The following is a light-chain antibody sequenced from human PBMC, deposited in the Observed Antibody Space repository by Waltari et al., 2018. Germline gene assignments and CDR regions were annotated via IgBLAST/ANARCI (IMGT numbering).Light chain of an antibody. CDR1: QGIRSW. Sequence: DIQMTQSPPSVSASVGDRVTITCRASQGIRSWLSWYQQKPGKAPKLLIYAASNLQSGVPSRFSGSDSGTEFTLTISSLQPEDFATYYCQQSYSTPLTFGGGTKVEIK. CDR3: QQSYSTPLT. CDR2: AAS. V-gene: IGKV1-12*01. J-gene: IGKJ4*01.